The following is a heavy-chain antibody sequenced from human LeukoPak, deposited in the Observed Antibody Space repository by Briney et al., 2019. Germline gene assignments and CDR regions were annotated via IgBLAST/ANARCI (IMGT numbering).Heavy chain of an antibody. V-gene: IGHV1-2*02. J-gene: IGHJ5*02. Sequence: ASVKVSCKASGYTFTGYYIHWVRQAPGQGLEWMGWINPHSGGTNYAQKFQGGVTMTRDTSITTAYMELSSLRSEDTAVYYCARAGFGELFNTFSPRLANWFDPWGQGTLVTVSS. D-gene: IGHD3-10*01. CDR1: GYTFTGYY. CDR3: ARAGFGELFNTFSPRLANWFDP. CDR2: INPHSGGT.